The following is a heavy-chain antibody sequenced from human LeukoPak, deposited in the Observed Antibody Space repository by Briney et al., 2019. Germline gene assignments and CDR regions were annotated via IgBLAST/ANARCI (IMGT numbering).Heavy chain of an antibody. V-gene: IGHV3-11*04. CDR1: GFIFSDYY. CDR2: ISNTGLTK. J-gene: IGHJ5*02. CDR3: ARSAESLLTTPFDP. D-gene: IGHD3-10*01. Sequence: PGGSLRLSCAASGFIFSDYYMTWIRQAPGQGLEWISYISNTGLTKHYADSVKGRFSISRDNAKNSLYLQMNSLRAEDTAVYYCARSAESLLTTPFDPWGQGILVTVSS.